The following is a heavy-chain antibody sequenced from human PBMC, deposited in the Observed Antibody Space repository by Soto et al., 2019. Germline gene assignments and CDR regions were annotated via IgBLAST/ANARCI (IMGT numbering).Heavy chain of an antibody. D-gene: IGHD3-3*01. CDR1: GGTLSGYY. Sequence: SETLSLACTVTGGTLSGYYWAWVRQSAGGGRGWIGRIYGSGSTDYNRSLKRRVTISRDTSRIHFSLTLRSVSAAETDVYYCARGQRFSDWFDPWGQGTLVTVSS. J-gene: IGHJ5*02. CDR3: ARGQRFSDWFDP. CDR2: IYGSGST. V-gene: IGHV4-4*07.